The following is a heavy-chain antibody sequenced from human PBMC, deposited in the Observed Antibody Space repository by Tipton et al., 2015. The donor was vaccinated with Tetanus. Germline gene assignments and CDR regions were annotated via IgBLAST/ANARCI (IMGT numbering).Heavy chain of an antibody. CDR1: GDSLSNGGYY. J-gene: IGHJ4*02. Sequence: LRLSCTVSGDSLSNGGYYWSWIRQPPGKGLEWIGYISYSGSTNSNYSLKSRITISQDTSNNQFSLKLTSVTAADTAVYYCARANYDFPKKGPFDSWGQGTLVIVSS. V-gene: IGHV4-61*08. D-gene: IGHD3-3*01. CDR2: ISYSGST. CDR3: ARANYDFPKKGPFDS.